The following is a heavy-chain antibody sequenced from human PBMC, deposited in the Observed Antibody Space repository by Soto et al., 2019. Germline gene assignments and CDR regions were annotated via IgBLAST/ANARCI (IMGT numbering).Heavy chain of an antibody. J-gene: IGHJ6*02. CDR3: ARDGGIAVAGSFYYYYYGMDV. CDR1: GFTFSSYD. V-gene: IGHV3-13*01. CDR2: IGTAGDT. D-gene: IGHD6-19*01. Sequence: GGSLRLSCAASGFTFSSYDMHWVRQATGKGLEWVSAIGTAGDTYYPGSVKGRFTISRENAKNSLYLQMNSLRAEDTAVYYCARDGGIAVAGSFYYYYYGMDVWGQGTTVTVSS.